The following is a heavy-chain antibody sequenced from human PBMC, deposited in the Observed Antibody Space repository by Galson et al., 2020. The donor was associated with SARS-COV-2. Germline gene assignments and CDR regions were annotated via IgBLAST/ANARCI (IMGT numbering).Heavy chain of an antibody. V-gene: IGHV1-46*01. D-gene: IGHD3-9*01. CDR3: ARDRGHDGLTGLSAGF. J-gene: IGHJ4*02. CDR1: GFPFINYY. CDR2: IIPSVGST. Sequence: ASVKVSCKASGFPFINYYIHWVLQAPGQGFEWMGTIIPSVGSTSHTQKFQGRLTMIRDTSTSTVYMELSSLKSEDMTVYFCARDRGHDGLTGLSAGFWGQGTLVTVSS.